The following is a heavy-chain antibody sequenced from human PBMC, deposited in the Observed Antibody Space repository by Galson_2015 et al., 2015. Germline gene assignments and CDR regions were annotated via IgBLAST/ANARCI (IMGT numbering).Heavy chain of an antibody. CDR1: GFTFSSYW. D-gene: IGHD5-18*01. CDR2: IYTDASRA. CDR3: VRGNSGYGNFDY. V-gene: IGHV3-74*01. J-gene: IGHJ4*02. Sequence: SLRLSCAASGFTFSSYWMHWVRQAPGKGLVWVSRIYTDASRASSADSVKGRFTISRDDAKSTLYLQMNSLRDEDTAVYYCVRGNSGYGNFDYWGQGTLFTVSS.